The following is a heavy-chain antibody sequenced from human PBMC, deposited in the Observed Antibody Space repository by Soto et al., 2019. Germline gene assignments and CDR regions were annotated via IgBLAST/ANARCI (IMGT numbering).Heavy chain of an antibody. V-gene: IGHV3-33*01. D-gene: IGHD3-22*01. Sequence: GGSLRLSCAAPGFTFSSYGMHWVRQAPGKGLEWVAVIWYDGSNKYYADSVKGRFTISRDNSKNTLYLQMNSLRAEDTAVYYCARDRYYYDSSGTFDYWGQGTLVTVSS. CDR2: IWYDGSNK. CDR1: GFTFSSYG. J-gene: IGHJ4*02. CDR3: ARDRYYYDSSGTFDY.